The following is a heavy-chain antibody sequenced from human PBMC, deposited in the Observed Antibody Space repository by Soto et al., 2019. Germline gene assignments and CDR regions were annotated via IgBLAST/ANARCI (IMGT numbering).Heavy chain of an antibody. CDR2: IYYSGST. D-gene: IGHD3-3*01. CDR3: ASRFLEWFKEWLLSPGDYYGMDV. CDR1: GGSISSYY. V-gene: IGHV4-59*12. J-gene: IGHJ6*02. Sequence: PSETLSLTCTVSGGSISSYYWSWIRQPPGKGLEWIGYIYYSGSTNYNPSLKSRVTISVDTSKNQFSLKLSSVTAADTAVYYCASRFLEWFKEWLLSPGDYYGMDVWGQGTTVTVSS.